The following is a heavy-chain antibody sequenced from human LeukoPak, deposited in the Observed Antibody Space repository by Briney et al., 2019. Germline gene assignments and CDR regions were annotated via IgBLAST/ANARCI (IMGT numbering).Heavy chain of an antibody. CDR1: GGSISSSSHY. Sequence: SETLSLTCTVSGGSISSSSHYWGWIRQPPGKGLEWIGSIYHSGSTYYNPSLKSRVTISVDTSKNQFSLKLSSLTAADTAVYYCARHPGAFDIWGQGTMVTVSS. J-gene: IGHJ3*02. V-gene: IGHV4-39*01. CDR2: IYHSGST. CDR3: ARHPGAFDI.